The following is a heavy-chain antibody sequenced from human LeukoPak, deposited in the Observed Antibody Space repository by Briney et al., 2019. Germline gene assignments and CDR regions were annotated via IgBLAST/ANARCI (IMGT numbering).Heavy chain of an antibody. V-gene: IGHV4-39*07. Sequence: PSETLSLTCTVSGGSISSSSYYWGWIRQPPGKGLEWIGSIYYSGSTYYNPSLKSRVTISVDTSKNQFSLKLSSVTAADTAVYYCARVTAEDHTIFGVVIHYYYYMDVWGKGTTVTVSS. CDR3: ARVTAEDHTIFGVVIHYYYYMDV. J-gene: IGHJ6*03. CDR1: GGSISSSSYY. D-gene: IGHD3-3*01. CDR2: IYYSGST.